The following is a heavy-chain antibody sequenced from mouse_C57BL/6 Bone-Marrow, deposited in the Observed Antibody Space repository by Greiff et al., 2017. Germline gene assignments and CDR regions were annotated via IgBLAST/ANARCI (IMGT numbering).Heavy chain of an antibody. CDR3: ARGGSSHWYFDV. V-gene: IGHV5-15*01. CDR1: GFTFSDYG. Sequence: EVMLVESGGGLVQPGGSLKLSCAASGFTFSDYGMAWVRQAPRKGPEWVAFISNLAYSIYYADTVTGRFTISRENAKNTLYLEMSSLRSDDTAMYYCARGGSSHWYFDVWGTGTTVTVSS. D-gene: IGHD1-1*01. CDR2: ISNLAYSI. J-gene: IGHJ1*03.